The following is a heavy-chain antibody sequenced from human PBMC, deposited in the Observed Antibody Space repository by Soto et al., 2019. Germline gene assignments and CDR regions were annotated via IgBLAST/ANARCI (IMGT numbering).Heavy chain of an antibody. D-gene: IGHD5-18*01. CDR3: ARGRARIQLCFHYYYYGMDV. J-gene: IGHJ6*02. Sequence: QVQLQQWGAGLLKPSETLSLTCAVYGGSFSGYYWRWIRQPPGKGLEWIGEINHSGSTNYNPSLKSRVTISVDTSKNQFSLKLSSVTAADTAVYYCARGRARIQLCFHYYYYGMDVWGQGTTVTVSS. CDR1: GGSFSGYY. CDR2: INHSGST. V-gene: IGHV4-34*01.